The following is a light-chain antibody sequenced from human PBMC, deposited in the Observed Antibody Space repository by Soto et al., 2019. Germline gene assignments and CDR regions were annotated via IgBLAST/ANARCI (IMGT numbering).Light chain of an antibody. CDR1: TGAVTSGHY. CDR3: LLYYGGAYV. V-gene: IGLV7-43*01. J-gene: IGLJ1*01. Sequence: QTVVTQEPSLTVSPGGTVTLTCASSTGAVTSGHYPNWFQQKPGQAPRALIYSTDNKHSWTPARFSGSLLGGKAALTLSAVQSEDEAEYFCLLYYGGAYVFGTGTKVTVL. CDR2: STD.